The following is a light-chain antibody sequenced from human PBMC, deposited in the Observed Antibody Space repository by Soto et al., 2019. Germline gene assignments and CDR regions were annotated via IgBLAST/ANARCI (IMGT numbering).Light chain of an antibody. J-gene: IGKJ4*01. CDR2: CAS. Sequence: EIVMTQSPATLSVPPGERATLSCRASQSISSNLAWYQQKPGQAPRLLMFCASSRATGFPDRFSGSGSGAEFTLTISSLQSEDFAIYYCQQCDNWPLTFGGGTKVDIK. CDR3: QQCDNWPLT. V-gene: IGKV3-15*01. CDR1: QSISSN.